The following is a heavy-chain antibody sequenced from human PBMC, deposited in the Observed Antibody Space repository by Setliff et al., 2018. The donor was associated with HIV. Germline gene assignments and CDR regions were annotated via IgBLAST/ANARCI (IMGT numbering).Heavy chain of an antibody. D-gene: IGHD2-15*01. CDR2: VFYSGSA. J-gene: IGHJ6*02. CDR1: GGSISSYY. CDR3: ARQTCSGGSCYVNNGSDI. Sequence: SETLSLTCTVSGGSISSYYWSWIRQPAGKGLEWIGYVFYSGSADYTPSLKSRVTISVDTSKNQFSLKLSSVTAADTAVYYCARQTCSGGSCYVNNGSDIWGPGTMVTVSS. V-gene: IGHV4-59*08.